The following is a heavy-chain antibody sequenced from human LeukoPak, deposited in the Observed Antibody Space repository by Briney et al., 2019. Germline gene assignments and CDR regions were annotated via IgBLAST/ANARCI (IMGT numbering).Heavy chain of an antibody. V-gene: IGHV3-48*02. CDR1: GFTFGSYW. CDR3: AREGYIYGSSGGYF. J-gene: IGHJ4*02. D-gene: IGHD5-18*01. CDR2: ISSGGSSI. Sequence: GGSLRLSCAASGFTFGSYWMHWVRQAPGKGLEWVSYISSGGSSIYYADTVKGRFTISRDNARNSLYLQMNGLTDEDTAVYYCAREGYIYGSSGGYFWGQGTLVTVSS.